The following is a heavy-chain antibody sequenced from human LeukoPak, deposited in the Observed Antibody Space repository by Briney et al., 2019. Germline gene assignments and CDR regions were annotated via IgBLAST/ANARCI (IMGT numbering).Heavy chain of an antibody. CDR3: ARETMVRGVIIPFDY. CDR1: GYTFTSYA. CDR2: INAGNGNT. V-gene: IGHV1-3*01. Sequence: ASVKVSCKASGYTFTSYAMHWVRQAPGQRLEWRGWINAGNGNTKYSQKFQGRVTITRDTAASTAYRELSSLRAEDTAVYYCARETMVRGVIIPFDYWGQGTLVTVSS. J-gene: IGHJ4*02. D-gene: IGHD3-10*01.